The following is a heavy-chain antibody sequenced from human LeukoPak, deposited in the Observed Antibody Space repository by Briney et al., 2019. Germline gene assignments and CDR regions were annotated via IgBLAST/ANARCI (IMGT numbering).Heavy chain of an antibody. CDR1: GYTFTSYY. CDR3: ARDSSSPVDFGVVKDAFDI. J-gene: IGHJ3*02. D-gene: IGHD3-3*01. V-gene: IGHV1-46*01. CDR2: INPSGGST. Sequence: ASVKVSCKASGYTFTSYYMHWVRLAPGQGLEWMGIINPSGGSTSYAQKFQGRVTMTRDTSTSTVYMELSSLRSEDTAVYYCARDSSSPVDFGVVKDAFDIWGQGTMVTVSS.